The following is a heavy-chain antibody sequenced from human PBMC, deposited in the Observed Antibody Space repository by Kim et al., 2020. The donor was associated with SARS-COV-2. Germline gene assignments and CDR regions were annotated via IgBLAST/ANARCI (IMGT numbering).Heavy chain of an antibody. D-gene: IGHD2-15*01. CDR1: GYTFTTYA. J-gene: IGHJ6*02. CDR3: AHSKDPPEADYNSGMNV. Sequence: ASVKVSCKASGYTFTTYAMHWVRQAPGQRLEWMGWLNAGNGNTKYSQNFQGRVTITRDTSASTAYMELSSLRSEDTAVYYCAHSKDPPEADYNSGMNVWRQGTTVTVSS. CDR2: LNAGNGNT. V-gene: IGHV1-3*01.